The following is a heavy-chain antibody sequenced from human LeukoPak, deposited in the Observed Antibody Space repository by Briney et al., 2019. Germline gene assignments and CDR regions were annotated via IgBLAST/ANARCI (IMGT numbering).Heavy chain of an antibody. V-gene: IGHV3-23*01. CDR1: GFTFSSYA. Sequence: GGSLRLSCAASGFTFSSYAMSWVRQAAGKGLEWVSAISGSGGSTYYADSVKGRFTISRDNSKNTLYLQMNSLRAEDTAVYYCAKPYYYDSSGYSDYYYGMDVWGQGTTVTVSS. D-gene: IGHD3-22*01. CDR2: ISGSGGST. CDR3: AKPYYYDSSGYSDYYYGMDV. J-gene: IGHJ6*02.